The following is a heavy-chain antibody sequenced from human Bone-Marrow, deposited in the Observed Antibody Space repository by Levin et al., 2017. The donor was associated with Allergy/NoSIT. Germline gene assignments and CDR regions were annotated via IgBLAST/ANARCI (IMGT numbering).Heavy chain of an antibody. CDR3: AKVQTSYDVLTGWETMFYFDY. J-gene: IGHJ4*02. CDR1: GFAFNNHA. Sequence: GESLKISCAASGFAFNNHAMSWVRQAPGKGLEWVSTISGSGGSTYYADSVKGRFTISRDNSKSTLYLQMNSLRAADTAIYYCAKVQTSYDVLTGWETMFYFDYWGQGTLVTVSS. V-gene: IGHV3-23*01. CDR2: ISGSGGST. D-gene: IGHD3-9*01.